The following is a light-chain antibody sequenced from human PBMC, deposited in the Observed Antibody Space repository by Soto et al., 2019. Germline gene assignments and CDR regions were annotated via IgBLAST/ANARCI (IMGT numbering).Light chain of an antibody. V-gene: IGKV1-17*03. CDR2: DIS. CDR1: QDISRF. CDR3: LQHNSYPYT. Sequence: DVQMTQSPSAMSASVGDRVTITCRASQDISRFVAWFQQKPGKAPERLISDISTLQVGVPSRFSGGGSGTEFTLAISGLQPEDSATYYCLQHNSYPYTFGQGTKLEIK. J-gene: IGKJ2*01.